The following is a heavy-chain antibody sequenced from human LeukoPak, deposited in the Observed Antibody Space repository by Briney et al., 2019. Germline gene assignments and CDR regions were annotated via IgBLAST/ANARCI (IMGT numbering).Heavy chain of an antibody. D-gene: IGHD3-22*01. CDR1: GYSFTSYW. CDR2: IYPGDSDT. J-gene: IGHJ4*02. Sequence: GESLKISCKGSGYSFTSYWIGWVRQMPGKGLEWMGIIYPGDSDTRYSPSFQGQVTISADKSISTAYLQWSSLEASDTAMYYCARWYYDSSGYYYFDYWGQGTLVTVSS. CDR3: ARWYYDSSGYYYFDY. V-gene: IGHV5-51*01.